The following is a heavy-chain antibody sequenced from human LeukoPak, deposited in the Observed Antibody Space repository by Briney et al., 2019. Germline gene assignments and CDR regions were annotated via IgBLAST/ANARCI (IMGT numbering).Heavy chain of an antibody. J-gene: IGHJ4*02. CDR3: VRGGGSFDY. D-gene: IGHD3-16*01. CDR2: TYYRSKWYI. CDR1: GDSISSNSAA. Sequence: SQTLSLTCAISGDSISSNSAAWTWIRQSPSRGLEWLGRTYYRSKWYIDYAVSVKSRLTINPDTSKNQFSLQLTPVTPDDTAVYYCVRGGGSFDYWGQGTLVTVSS. V-gene: IGHV6-1*01.